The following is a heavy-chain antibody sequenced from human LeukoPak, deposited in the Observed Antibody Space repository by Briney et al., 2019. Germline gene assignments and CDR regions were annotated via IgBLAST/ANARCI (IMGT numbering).Heavy chain of an antibody. CDR3: ARGVEATVVNNWFDP. CDR2: INSDGSST. Sequence: GGSLRLSCAASGFTFSSYWMHWVRQAPGKGLVWVSRINSDGSSTSYADSVKGRFTISRDNAKNSLYLQMNSLRAEDTAVYYCARGVEATVVNNWFDPWGQGTLVTVSS. CDR1: GFTFSSYW. V-gene: IGHV3-74*01. D-gene: IGHD4-23*01. J-gene: IGHJ5*02.